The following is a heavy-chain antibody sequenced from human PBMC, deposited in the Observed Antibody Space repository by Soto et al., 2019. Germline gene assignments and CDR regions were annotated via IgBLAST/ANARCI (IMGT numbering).Heavy chain of an antibody. Sequence: GESLKISCQCSGYTFSNFWIGWVRQLPGQGLEWMGIIYPGDHETRYSPSFLGKVTISAEKSINTAYLQWSSLAASDCAFYFCARRRRSSPCFDVWGQGALVTVSS. CDR2: IYPGDHET. CDR1: GYTFSNFW. J-gene: IGHJ4*02. CDR3: ARRRRSSPCFDV. V-gene: IGHV5-51*01. D-gene: IGHD6-13*01.